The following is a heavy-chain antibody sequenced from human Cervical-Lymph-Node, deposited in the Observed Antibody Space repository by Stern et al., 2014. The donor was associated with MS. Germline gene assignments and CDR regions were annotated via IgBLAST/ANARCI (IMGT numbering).Heavy chain of an antibody. CDR1: GFTFDDYA. J-gene: IGHJ4*02. D-gene: IGHD6-13*01. V-gene: IGHV3-9*01. Sequence: VQLVESGGGLVQPGRSLRLSCAASGFTFDDYAMHWVRQAPGKGLEWVSGISWNSGSIGYADSVKGRFTISRDNAKNSLYLQMNSLRREDTALYYCAKGIAAAGPEAFDYWGQGTPVTVSS. CDR3: AKGIAAAGPEAFDY. CDR2: ISWNSGSI.